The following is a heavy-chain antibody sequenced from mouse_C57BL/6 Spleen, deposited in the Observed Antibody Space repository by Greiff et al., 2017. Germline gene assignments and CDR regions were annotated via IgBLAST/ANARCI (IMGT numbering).Heavy chain of an antibody. CDR3: ARLGGNYPYYAMDY. V-gene: IGHV1-69*01. J-gene: IGHJ4*01. D-gene: IGHD2-1*01. CDR2: IDPSDSYT. Sequence: QVQLQQPGAELVMPGASVKLSCKASGYTFTSYWLHWVKQRPGQGLEWIGEIDPSDSYTNYNQKFKGKSTLTVDKSSSTAYMQLSSLTSEDSAVYYCARLGGNYPYYAMDYWGQGTSVTVSS. CDR1: GYTFTSYW.